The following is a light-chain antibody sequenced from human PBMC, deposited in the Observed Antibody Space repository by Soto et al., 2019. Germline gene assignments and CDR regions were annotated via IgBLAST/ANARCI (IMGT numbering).Light chain of an antibody. V-gene: IGKV1-9*01. J-gene: IGKJ4*01. CDR1: QGISSY. Sequence: DIQLTQSPSFLSASVGDRVTISCRASQGISSYLAWYQHKPGKAPNLLISAASTLQSGVPSRFSGSGSETEFSLTIRALQPEDFATYYCQQLSRYPLTFGGGTKVDIK. CDR2: AAS. CDR3: QQLSRYPLT.